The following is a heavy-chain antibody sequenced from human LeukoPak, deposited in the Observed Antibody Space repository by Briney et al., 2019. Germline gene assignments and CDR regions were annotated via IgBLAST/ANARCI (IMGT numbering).Heavy chain of an antibody. CDR3: ARDYYGSGSYYNDDYYYYYMDV. D-gene: IGHD3-10*01. V-gene: IGHV1-69*05. J-gene: IGHJ6*03. CDR1: GGTFSSYA. Sequence: SVKVSCKASGGTFSSYAISWVRQAPGQGLEWMGGIIPIFGTANYAQKFQGRVTITTDESTSTAYMELSSLRSEDTAVYYCARDYYGSGSYYNDDYYYYYMDVWGKGTTVTVSS. CDR2: IIPIFGTA.